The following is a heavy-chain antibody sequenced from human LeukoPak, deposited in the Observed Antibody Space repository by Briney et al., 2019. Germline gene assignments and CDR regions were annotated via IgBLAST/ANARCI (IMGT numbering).Heavy chain of an antibody. V-gene: IGHV3-74*01. J-gene: IGHJ4*02. CDR2: INTDGSST. D-gene: IGHD3-3*01. Sequence: GGSLRLSCAASGFTFSSYRMHWVRQAPGKGLVWVSRINTDGSSTSYADSVKGRFTISRDNAKNTLCLQMNSLRAEDTAVYYCARDEGHVGLRFLEWLLYDYWGQGTLVTVSS. CDR3: ARDEGHVGLRFLEWLLYDY. CDR1: GFTFSSYR.